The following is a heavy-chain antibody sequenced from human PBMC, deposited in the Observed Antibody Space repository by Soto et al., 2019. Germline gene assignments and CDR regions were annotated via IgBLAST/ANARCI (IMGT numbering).Heavy chain of an antibody. CDR1: GXXFXSYG. D-gene: IGHD6-19*01. V-gene: IGHV1-18*01. J-gene: IGHJ6*02. CDR2: XXXXXXXX. Sequence: AXXKXXXXAXGXXFXSYGIXWVRQXPXXXLEWMXXXXXXXXXXXXXQXLQGRVTMTTDTSTSTAYMELRSLRSDDTAMFYCARDQNSGWFGKESGMDVWGQGTTVTVSS. CDR3: ARDQNSGWFGKESGMDV.